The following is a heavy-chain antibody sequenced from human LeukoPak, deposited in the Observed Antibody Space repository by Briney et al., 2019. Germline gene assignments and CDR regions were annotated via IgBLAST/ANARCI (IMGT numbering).Heavy chain of an antibody. CDR2: LSYRGDT. CDR3: ARQVYSGGWYGPFDY. V-gene: IGHV4-39*01. J-gene: IGHJ4*02. D-gene: IGHD6-19*01. Sequence: PSENLPLTCTVSGGSISSSTYYLGWFRQPPGKGLEWIGSLSYRGDTYYNPSLRSRLTISVDTSESHFSLNLTSLAAADTAVYYCARQVYSGGWYGPFDYWGQGTLVTASS. CDR1: GGSISSSTYY.